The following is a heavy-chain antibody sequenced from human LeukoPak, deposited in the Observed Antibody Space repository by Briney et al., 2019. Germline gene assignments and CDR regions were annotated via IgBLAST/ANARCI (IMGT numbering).Heavy chain of an antibody. J-gene: IGHJ4*02. Sequence: GGSLRLSCAASGFTFSDYYMSWLRQAPGKGLEWVANIKQDGSEKYYVDSVKGRFTISRDNAKNSLYLQMNSLRAEDTAVYYCARDRSGGSCLDYWGQGTLVTVSS. CDR3: ARDRSGGSCLDY. D-gene: IGHD2-15*01. CDR2: IKQDGSEK. V-gene: IGHV3-7*01. CDR1: GFTFSDYY.